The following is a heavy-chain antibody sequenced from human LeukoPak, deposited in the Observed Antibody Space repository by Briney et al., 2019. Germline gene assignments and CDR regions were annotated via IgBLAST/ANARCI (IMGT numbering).Heavy chain of an antibody. Sequence: GASVKVSCKASGGTFSSYAISWVRQAPGQGLEWMGGIIPIFGTANYAQKFQGRVTITADDSTSTAYMELSSLRSEDTAVYYCARARDSRLDPWGQGTLVTVSS. V-gene: IGHV1-69*13. J-gene: IGHJ5*02. CDR1: GGTFSSYA. CDR3: ARARDSRLDP. CDR2: IIPIFGTA. D-gene: IGHD3-22*01.